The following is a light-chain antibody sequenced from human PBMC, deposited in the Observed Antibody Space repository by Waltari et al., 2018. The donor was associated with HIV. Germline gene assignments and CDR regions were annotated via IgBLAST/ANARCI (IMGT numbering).Light chain of an antibody. CDR1: QSVCSSC. CDR3: QQYGSSPWT. Sequence: EIVLTQSPGTLSLSPGERATLSCRASQSVCSSCLTWYQQKPGQAPRLLIYDTSSRATGIPDRFSGSGSGTDFTLTISRLEPEDCAVYYCQQYGSSPWTFGHGTKVEIK. CDR2: DTS. V-gene: IGKV3-20*01. J-gene: IGKJ1*01.